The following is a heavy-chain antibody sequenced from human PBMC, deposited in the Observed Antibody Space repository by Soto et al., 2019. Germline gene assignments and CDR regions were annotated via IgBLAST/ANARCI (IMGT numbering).Heavy chain of an antibody. CDR3: VSQRTSVLTQAYFDY. CDR2: VYYRGRS. V-gene: IGHV4-39*01. CDR1: GGSVSNSNYY. Sequence: PSETLALTCTVSGGSVSNSNYYWVWIRQSPGKVLEWIGSVYYRGRSYSKSSVKSRVTISVDTSKNQFSLNLNSVTASDTAVYYCVSQRTSVLTQAYFDYWGPGALVTVS. J-gene: IGHJ4*02. D-gene: IGHD2-8*01.